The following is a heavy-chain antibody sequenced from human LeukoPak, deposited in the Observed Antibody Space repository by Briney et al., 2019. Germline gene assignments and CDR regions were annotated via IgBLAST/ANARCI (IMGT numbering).Heavy chain of an antibody. Sequence: GGSLRLSCAASGFTFSSYWMHWVRQAPGKGLVWVSRINTDGSSTSYADSVKGRFTISRDNAKNTVYLQMNSLRAEDTAVYYCARGDIVPTIPLCDFWGQGTLVIVSS. D-gene: IGHD5-12*01. J-gene: IGHJ4*02. CDR3: ARGDIVPTIPLCDF. CDR1: GFTFSSYW. V-gene: IGHV3-74*01. CDR2: INTDGSST.